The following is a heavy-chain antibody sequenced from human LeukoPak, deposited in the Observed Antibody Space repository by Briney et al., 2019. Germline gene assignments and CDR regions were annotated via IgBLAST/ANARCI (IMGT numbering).Heavy chain of an antibody. V-gene: IGHV1-18*01. CDR3: ARWELLPYYFDY. D-gene: IGHD2-15*01. Sequence: ASVKVSCKASGYTFTSYGISWVRQAPGQGLEWMGWIGAYNGNTNYAQKLQGRVTMTTDTSTSTAYMELRSLRSDDTAVYYCARWELLPYYFDYWGQGTLVTVSS. J-gene: IGHJ4*02. CDR1: GYTFTSYG. CDR2: IGAYNGNT.